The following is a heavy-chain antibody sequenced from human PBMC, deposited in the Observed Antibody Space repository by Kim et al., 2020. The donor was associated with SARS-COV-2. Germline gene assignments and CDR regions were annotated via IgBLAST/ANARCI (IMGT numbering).Heavy chain of an antibody. D-gene: IGHD6-13*01. CDR2: ISYSGGDI. CDR1: GFTFSDYY. CDR3: AKDILAAGLFFDY. J-gene: IGHJ4*02. V-gene: IGHV3-11*01. Sequence: GGSLRLSCAASGFTFSDYYMSWVRQAPGKGLECVSYISYSGGDIYYADSVKGRFTISRDIAKSSLYLQMDSLRPEDTAVDYCAKDILAAGLFFDYWGQG.